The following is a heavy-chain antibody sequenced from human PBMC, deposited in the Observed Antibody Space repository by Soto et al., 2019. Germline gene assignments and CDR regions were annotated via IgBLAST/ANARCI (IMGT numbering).Heavy chain of an antibody. Sequence: GVSLRLSCAASGFTFSSYAMSWVRQAPGKGLEWVSAISGSGGSTYYADSVKGRFTISRDNSKNTLYLQMNSLRAEDTAVYYCAKYYYDSSGYYYPAAEYFQHWGQGTLVTVSS. J-gene: IGHJ1*01. D-gene: IGHD3-22*01. V-gene: IGHV3-23*01. CDR1: GFTFSSYA. CDR3: AKYYYDSSGYYYPAAEYFQH. CDR2: ISGSGGST.